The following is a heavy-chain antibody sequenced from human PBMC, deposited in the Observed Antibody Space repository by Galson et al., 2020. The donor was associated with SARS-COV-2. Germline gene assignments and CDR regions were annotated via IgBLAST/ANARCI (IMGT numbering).Heavy chain of an antibody. V-gene: IGHV3-15*01. D-gene: IGHD6-25*01. Sequence: GGSLRLSCAASGFTFSNAWMSWVRQPPGRGLEWVGRVKSKTDGGTTDYAAPVKGRFTVSRDDSKNTLYLQMNSLKTEDTAMYYCTTERRLHLAPDWWGQGTLVTVSS. CDR3: TTERRLHLAPDW. CDR2: VKSKTDGGTT. CDR1: GFTFSNAW. J-gene: IGHJ4*02.